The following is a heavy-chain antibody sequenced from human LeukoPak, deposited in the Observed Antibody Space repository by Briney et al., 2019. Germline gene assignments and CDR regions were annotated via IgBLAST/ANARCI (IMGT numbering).Heavy chain of an antibody. J-gene: IGHJ3*02. V-gene: IGHV3-7*01. CDR3: ARRANYYGSGSRDAFDI. CDR2: IKQDGSEK. Sequence: PGGSLRLSCAASGFTFSSYWMSWVRQAPGKGLEWVANIKQDGSEKYYVDSVKGRFTISRDNAKNSLYLQMNSLRAEDTAVYYCARRANYYGSGSRDAFDIWGQGTMVTVSS. D-gene: IGHD3-10*01. CDR1: GFTFSSYW.